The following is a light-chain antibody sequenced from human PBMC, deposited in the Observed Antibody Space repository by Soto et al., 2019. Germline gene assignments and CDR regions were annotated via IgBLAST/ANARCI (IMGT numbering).Light chain of an antibody. J-gene: IGLJ2*01. CDR3: SSFAGGGNPVL. Sequence: QSVLTQPPSASGSLGQSVTISCTGTSSDVGGYNYVSWHQQHPGKAPKVMIYEVTKRPPGVPDRFSGSKSGNTASLTVSGXQAEDEADYYCSSFAGGGNPVLLGGGTKVTVL. CDR1: SSDVGGYNY. CDR2: EVT. V-gene: IGLV2-8*01.